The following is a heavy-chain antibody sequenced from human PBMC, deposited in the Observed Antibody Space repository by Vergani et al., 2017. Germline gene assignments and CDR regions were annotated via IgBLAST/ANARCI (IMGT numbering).Heavy chain of an antibody. D-gene: IGHD3-10*01. CDR1: GFTFSSYG. J-gene: IGHJ4*02. CDR2: ISYDGSNK. Sequence: VQLLDSGGGLVQPGGSLRLSCAASGFTFSSYGMHWVRPAPGKGLEWVAVISYDGSNKYYADSVKGRFTISRDNSKNTLYLQMNSLRAEDTAVYYCAKDWGITMVRGVFDYWGQGTLVTVSS. V-gene: IGHV3-30*18. CDR3: AKDWGITMVRGVFDY.